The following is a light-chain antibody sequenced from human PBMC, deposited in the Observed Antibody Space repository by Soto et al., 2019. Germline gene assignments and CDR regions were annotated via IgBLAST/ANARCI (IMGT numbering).Light chain of an antibody. J-gene: IGLJ3*02. Sequence: QPVLTQPPSVSGAPGQGVTISCTGSTSNIGSGYDVHWYQQVPGLAPKLLIYANSNRPSGVPDRFSGSKSGTSASLAITGLQAEDEADYYCQSYDSSLSGSKVFGGGTKLTVL. CDR3: QSYDSSLSGSKV. V-gene: IGLV1-40*01. CDR2: ANS. CDR1: TSNIGSGYD.